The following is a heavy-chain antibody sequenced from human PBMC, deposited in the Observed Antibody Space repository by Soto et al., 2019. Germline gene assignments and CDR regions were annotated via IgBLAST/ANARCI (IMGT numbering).Heavy chain of an antibody. CDR2: ISSSGDIP. Sequence: EVQLLESGGGLVQPGGSLRLSCAASGFTFTTYAMSWVRQPPGKGLEWVSGISSSGDIPYYAGSVKGRFTISRDQSKKTVYLQMNSLRAEDTALYYCAKVNSIVGDGDHDYWGQGTLVSVSS. CDR1: GFTFTTYA. CDR3: AKVNSIVGDGDHDY. V-gene: IGHV3-23*01. D-gene: IGHD4-17*01. J-gene: IGHJ4*02.